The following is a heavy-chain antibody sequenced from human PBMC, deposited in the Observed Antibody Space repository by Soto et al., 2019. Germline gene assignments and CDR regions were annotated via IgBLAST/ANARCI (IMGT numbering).Heavy chain of an antibody. CDR3: ASALYYYDSSGYLVFGAFDI. Sequence: QVQLQESGPGLVKPSQTLSLTCTVSGGSISSGDYYWSWIRQPPGKGLEWIGYIYYSGSTYYNPSLKSRVTISVDTSKNQFSLKLSSVTAADTAVYYCASALYYYDSSGYLVFGAFDIWGQGTMVTVSS. J-gene: IGHJ3*02. CDR1: GGSISSGDYY. D-gene: IGHD3-22*01. CDR2: IYYSGST. V-gene: IGHV4-30-4*01.